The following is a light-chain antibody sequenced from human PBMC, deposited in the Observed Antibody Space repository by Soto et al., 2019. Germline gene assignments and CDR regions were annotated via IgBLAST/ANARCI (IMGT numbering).Light chain of an antibody. V-gene: IGKV3-20*01. CDR2: GAS. CDR3: QQYGSSLYT. Sequence: EIVLTHSPGTLSLSPGERATLSCRASQSVSSSYLAWYQQKPGQAPRLLIYGASSRATGIPDRFSGSGSGTDFTLTISRLEPVDFAVYYCQQYGSSLYTFGQGTKLEIK. J-gene: IGKJ2*01. CDR1: QSVSSSY.